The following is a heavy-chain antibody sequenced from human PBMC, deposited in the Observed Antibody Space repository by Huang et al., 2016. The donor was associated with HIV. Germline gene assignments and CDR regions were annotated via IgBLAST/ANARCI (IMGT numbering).Heavy chain of an antibody. CDR2: IHHSGNT. CDR1: GGPFSDYQ. D-gene: IGHD3-22*01. J-gene: IGHJ4*02. Sequence: QVQLQQWGAGLLKPSETLSLTCAVYGGPFSDYQGTWIRQPPGKGVEWSGEIHHSGNTNYNASLRSRVTISLDTSKKQFSLKVNSVTAADTAVYYCARGWRSDNSGYYRSGFDFWGQGTLVTVSS. V-gene: IGHV4-34*01. CDR3: ARGWRSDNSGYYRSGFDF.